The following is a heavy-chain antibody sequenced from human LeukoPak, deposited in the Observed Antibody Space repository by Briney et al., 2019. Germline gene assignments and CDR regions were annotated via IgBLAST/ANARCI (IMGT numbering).Heavy chain of an antibody. D-gene: IGHD3-10*01. CDR1: GGSISSYY. Sequence: NPSETLSLTCTVSGGSISSYYWGWIRQPPGKGLEWIGSIYYSGSTYYNPSLKSRVTISVDTSKNQFSLKLSSVTAADTAVYYCARQPLIGAYYYGSGTKAWFDPWGQGTLVTVSS. V-gene: IGHV4-39*01. CDR2: IYYSGST. J-gene: IGHJ5*02. CDR3: ARQPLIGAYYYGSGTKAWFDP.